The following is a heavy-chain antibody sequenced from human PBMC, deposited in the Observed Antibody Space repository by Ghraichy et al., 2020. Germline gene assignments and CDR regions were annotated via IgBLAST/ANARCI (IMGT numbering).Heavy chain of an antibody. Sequence: GESLNISCAASGFSFSSYVISWVRQAPGEGLEWVSAISGSDSTYYADSVKGRFTISRDNSKNTLYLQMNSLRAEDTAVYYCAKDGLPYSGTYFSLNWFDRWGQGTLVTVSS. CDR3: AKDGLPYSGTYFSLNWFDR. J-gene: IGHJ5*02. CDR2: ISGSDST. V-gene: IGHV3-23*01. CDR1: GFSFSSYV. D-gene: IGHD1-26*01.